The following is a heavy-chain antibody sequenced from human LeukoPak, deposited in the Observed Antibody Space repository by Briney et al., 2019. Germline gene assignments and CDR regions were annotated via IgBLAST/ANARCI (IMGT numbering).Heavy chain of an antibody. D-gene: IGHD3-10*01. CDR3: ARNSPSLLWFGELLSVDY. J-gene: IGHJ4*02. CDR1: GGSISSGSYY. CDR2: IYTSGST. V-gene: IGHV4-61*02. Sequence: SETLSLTCTVSGGSISSGSYYWSWIRQPAGKGLEWIGRIYTSGSTNYNPSLKSRVTISVDTSKNQFSLKLSSVTAADTAVYYCARNSPSLLWFGELLSVDYWGQGTLVTVSS.